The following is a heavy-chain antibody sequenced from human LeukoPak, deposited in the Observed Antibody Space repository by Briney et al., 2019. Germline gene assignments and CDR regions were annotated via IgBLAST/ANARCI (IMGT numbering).Heavy chain of an antibody. J-gene: IGHJ4*02. CDR1: GFTFSSYG. D-gene: IGHD6-19*01. Sequence: GGSLRLSCAASGFTFSSYGMYWVRQVPGKGLEWVAFIRYDGSNKYYADSVKGRFTISRDNSKNTLYLQMNSLRAEDTAVYYCAKGVTQWLVPNFDYWGQGTLVTVSS. V-gene: IGHV3-30*02. CDR3: AKGVTQWLVPNFDY. CDR2: IRYDGSNK.